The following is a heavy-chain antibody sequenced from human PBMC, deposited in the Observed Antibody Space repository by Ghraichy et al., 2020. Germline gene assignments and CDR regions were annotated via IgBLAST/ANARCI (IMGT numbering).Heavy chain of an antibody. J-gene: IGHJ4*02. CDR3: ASRSYAVAGTDY. Sequence: SETLSLTCAVYGGSFSGYYWSWIRQPPGKGLEWIGEINHSGSTNYNPSLKSRVTISVDTSKNQFSLKLSSVTAADTAVYYCASRSYAVAGTDYWGQGTLVTVSS. CDR2: INHSGST. D-gene: IGHD6-19*01. V-gene: IGHV4-34*01. CDR1: GGSFSGYY.